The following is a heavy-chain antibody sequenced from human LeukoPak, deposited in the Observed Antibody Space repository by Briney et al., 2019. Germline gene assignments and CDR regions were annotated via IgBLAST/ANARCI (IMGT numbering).Heavy chain of an antibody. J-gene: IGHJ4*02. CDR3: ARCGKDGDYVQN. Sequence: PSQTLSLTCTVSGGSISSGGYYWSWIRQHPGKGLEWIGYIYYSGSTYYNPSLKSRVTISVDTSKNQFSLKLSSVTAADTAVYYCARCGKDGDYVQNWGQGNLVTVSS. CDR2: IYYSGST. D-gene: IGHD4-17*01. CDR1: GGSISSGGYY. V-gene: IGHV4-31*03.